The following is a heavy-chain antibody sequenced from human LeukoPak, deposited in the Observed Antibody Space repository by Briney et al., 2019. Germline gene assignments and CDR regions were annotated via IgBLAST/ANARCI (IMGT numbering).Heavy chain of an antibody. CDR3: ARDPSGSYYDYYFDY. D-gene: IGHD1-26*01. V-gene: IGHV3-21*01. CDR1: GFTFSSYS. CDR2: ISSSSSYI. J-gene: IGHJ4*02. Sequence: GGSLRLSCAASGFTFSSYSMNWVRQAPGEGLEWVSSISSSSSYIYYADSVKGRFTISRDNAKNSLYLQMNSLRAEDTAVYYCARDPSGSYYDYYFDYWGQGTLVTVSS.